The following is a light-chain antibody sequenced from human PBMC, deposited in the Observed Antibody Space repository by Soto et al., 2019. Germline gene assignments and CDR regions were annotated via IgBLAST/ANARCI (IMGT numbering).Light chain of an antibody. V-gene: IGLV4-69*01. CDR3: QTWGTGIQVV. Sequence: QAVVTQSPSASASLGASVKLTCTLSSGHSSYAIAWHQQQPEKGPRYLMKLNSDDSHSKGDGIPDRFSGSSSGAERYLTISSLQSEDEADYYCQTWGTGIQVVFGGGTKLTVL. CDR1: SGHSSYA. CDR2: LNSDDSH. J-gene: IGLJ2*01.